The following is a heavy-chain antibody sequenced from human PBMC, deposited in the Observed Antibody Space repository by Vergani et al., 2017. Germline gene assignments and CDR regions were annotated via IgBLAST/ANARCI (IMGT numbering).Heavy chain of an antibody. CDR2: IWYDGSNK. D-gene: IGHD1-1*01. Sequence: QVQLVESEAGVVQPGRSLTLSCVASGFTFSSHGMHWVRQAPGKGLEWVAVIWYDGSNKYYADSVKGRFTISRDNSKSTLYLQMNSLRTEDTAVYYCATKSCGTPGCQIGYFREWGQGTLVTVSS. V-gene: IGHV3-33*01. J-gene: IGHJ1*01. CDR1: GFTFSSHG. CDR3: ATKSCGTPGCQIGYFRE.